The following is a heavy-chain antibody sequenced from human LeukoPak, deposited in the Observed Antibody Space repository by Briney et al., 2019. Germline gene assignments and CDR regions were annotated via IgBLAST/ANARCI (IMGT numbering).Heavy chain of an antibody. V-gene: IGHV1-2*02. CDR1: GYTFTGYY. Sequence: ASVKVSCKASGYTFTGYYMHWVRQAPGHGLEWMGWINPNSGGTNYAQKFQGRVTMTRDTSISTAYMELSRLRSDDTAVYDCARDSSGYSDYFDYRGQGTLVTVSS. CDR3: ARDSSGYSDYFDY. CDR2: INPNSGGT. J-gene: IGHJ4*02. D-gene: IGHD3-22*01.